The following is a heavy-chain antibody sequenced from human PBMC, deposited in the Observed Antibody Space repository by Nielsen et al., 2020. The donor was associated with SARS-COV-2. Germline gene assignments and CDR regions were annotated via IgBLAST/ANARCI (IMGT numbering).Heavy chain of an antibody. D-gene: IGHD1-26*01. V-gene: IGHV3-33*05. CDR3: ARDIGRNKYYYYYYMDV. CDR1: GFTFSSYG. Sequence: GESLKISCAASGFTFSSYGMHWVRQAPGKGLEWVAVISYDGSNKYYADSVKGRFTISRDNSKNTLYLQMNSLRAEDTAVYYCARDIGRNKYYYYYYMDVWGKGTTVTVSS. CDR2: ISYDGSNK. J-gene: IGHJ6*03.